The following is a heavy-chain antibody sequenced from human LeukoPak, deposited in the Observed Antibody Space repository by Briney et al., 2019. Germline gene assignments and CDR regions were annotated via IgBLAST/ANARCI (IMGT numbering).Heavy chain of an antibody. Sequence: SETLSLTCAVYGGSFSGYYWSWIRQPPGKGLEWIGEINHSGSTNYNPSLKSRVTISVDTSKNQFSLELSSVTAADTAVYYCARHLAGWLRLGHADYYYYMDVWGKGTTVTISS. CDR2: INHSGST. CDR1: GGSFSGYY. V-gene: IGHV4-34*01. D-gene: IGHD5-12*01. J-gene: IGHJ6*03. CDR3: ARHLAGWLRLGHADYYYYMDV.